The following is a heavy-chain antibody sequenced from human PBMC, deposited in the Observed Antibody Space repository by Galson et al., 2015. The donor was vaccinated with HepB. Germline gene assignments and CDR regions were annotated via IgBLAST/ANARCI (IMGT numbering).Heavy chain of an antibody. CDR1: GGTFSSYA. Sequence: SVKVSCKASGGTFSSYAISWVRQAPGQGLEWMGRIIPILGIANYAQKFQGRVTTTADKSTSTAYMELSSLRSEDTAVYYCARDEIAVAGYGMDIWGQGTTVTVSS. J-gene: IGHJ6*02. V-gene: IGHV1-69*04. CDR3: ARDEIAVAGYGMDI. CDR2: IIPILGIA. D-gene: IGHD6-19*01.